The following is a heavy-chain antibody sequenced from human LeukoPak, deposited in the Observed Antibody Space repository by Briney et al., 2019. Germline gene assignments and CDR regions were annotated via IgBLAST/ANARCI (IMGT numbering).Heavy chain of an antibody. D-gene: IGHD2-15*01. J-gene: IGHJ3*01. CDR3: ATAQHCSGGTCHAWTDAFHV. Sequence: SVKVSCKASGGTFSSYAISWVRQAPGQGLEWMGGIIPIFGTANYAQKFQGRVTITTDESTSTAYMELSSLRSEDTAVYYCATAQHCSGGTCHAWTDAFHVWGQGTMVTVSS. V-gene: IGHV1-69*05. CDR1: GGTFSSYA. CDR2: IIPIFGTA.